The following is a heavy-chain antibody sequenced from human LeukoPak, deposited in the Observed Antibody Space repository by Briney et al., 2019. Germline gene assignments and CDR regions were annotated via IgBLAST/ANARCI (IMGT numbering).Heavy chain of an antibody. CDR1: GSSFITYW. V-gene: IGHV5-51*01. CDR3: ARHFNRYTSSDY. Sequence: GESLKISCKTSGSSFITYWIGWVRQMPGKGLEWMGIIYPGDSDTRYSPSFQGQVTISADKSISTAYLQWSSLKASDTAIYYCARHFNRYTSSDYWGQGTLVTVSS. CDR2: IYPGDSDT. J-gene: IGHJ4*02. D-gene: IGHD6-13*01.